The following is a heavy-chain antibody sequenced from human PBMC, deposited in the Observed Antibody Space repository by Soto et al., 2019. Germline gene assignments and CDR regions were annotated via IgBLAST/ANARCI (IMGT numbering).Heavy chain of an antibody. CDR2: INHSGST. CDR3: SRVDPGETSPFDH. D-gene: IGHD3-10*01. Sequence: SETLSLTYAVYGGSFSGYYWSWIRQPPGKGLEWIGEINHSGSTNYNPSLKSRVTISVDTSKNQFSLKLSSVTAADTAVYYCSRVDPGETSPFDHWGQETLVTVSS. V-gene: IGHV4-34*01. CDR1: GGSFSGYY. J-gene: IGHJ4*02.